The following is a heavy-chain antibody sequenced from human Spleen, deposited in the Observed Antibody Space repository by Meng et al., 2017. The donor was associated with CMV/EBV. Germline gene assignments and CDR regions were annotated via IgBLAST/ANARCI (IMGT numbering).Heavy chain of an antibody. CDR2: ISSSGSTI. V-gene: IGHV3-48*03. CDR1: GFTFSSYE. Sequence: GGSLRLSCAASGFTFSSYEMNWVRQAPGKGLEWVSYISSSGSTIYYADSVKGRFTISRDNAKNSLYLQMSSLRPEDTAVYYCARDLQLLYNTGPFDYWGQGTLVTVSS. D-gene: IGHD2-2*02. J-gene: IGHJ4*02. CDR3: ARDLQLLYNTGPFDY.